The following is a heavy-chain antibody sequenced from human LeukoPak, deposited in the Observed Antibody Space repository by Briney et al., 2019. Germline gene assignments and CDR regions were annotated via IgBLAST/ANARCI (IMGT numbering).Heavy chain of an antibody. CDR1: GFTVSSNY. Sequence: GGSLRLSCAASGFTVSSNYMSWVRQAPGKGLEWVSVIYSGGSTYYADSVKGRFTISRDNSKNTLYLQMNSLRAEDTAVYYCASDTYYDISTGYYGMDVWGQGTTVTVSS. J-gene: IGHJ6*02. D-gene: IGHD3-9*01. CDR3: ASDTYYDISTGYYGMDV. V-gene: IGHV3-66*01. CDR2: IYSGGST.